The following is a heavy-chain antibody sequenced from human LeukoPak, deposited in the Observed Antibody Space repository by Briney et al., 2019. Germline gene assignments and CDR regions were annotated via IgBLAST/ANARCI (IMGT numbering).Heavy chain of an antibody. Sequence: SETLSLICTVSGGSISSGDYYWSWIRQPPGKGLEWIGYIYYSGSSYYIPSLKSRVTMSVDTSKNQFSLRLSSVTAADTAVYYCARQIYGDLYYFDYWGQGTLVTVSS. CDR1: GGSISSGDYY. CDR2: IYYSGSS. J-gene: IGHJ4*02. D-gene: IGHD4-17*01. CDR3: ARQIYGDLYYFDY. V-gene: IGHV4-30-4*01.